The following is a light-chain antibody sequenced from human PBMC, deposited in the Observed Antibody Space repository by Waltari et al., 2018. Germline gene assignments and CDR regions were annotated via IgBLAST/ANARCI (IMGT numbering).Light chain of an antibody. CDR1: RPVTNNY. J-gene: IGKJ1*01. CDR2: GRS. V-gene: IGKV3-20*01. CDR3: QQFGAPPRT. Sequence: ETVFSPTPRPLSWWPGGRATLRCRTSRPVTNNYVGCYQQKPGQAPRHLINGRSSRAPGVPDRFRGSGSGTDFTLTITQLEPEDFAVYYCQQFGAPPRTFGQGTRVDFK.